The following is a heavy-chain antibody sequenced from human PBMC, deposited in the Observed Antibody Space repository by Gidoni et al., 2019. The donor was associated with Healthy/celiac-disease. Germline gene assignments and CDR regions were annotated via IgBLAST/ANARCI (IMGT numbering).Heavy chain of an antibody. Sequence: QLQLQESGPGLVKPSETLSLTCTVSGGSISSSSYYWGWIRQPPGKGLEWIGSIYYSGSTYYNPSLKSRVTISVDTSKNQFSLKLSSVTAADTAVYYCARRTPMGSGWPYGMDVWGQGTTVTVSS. D-gene: IGHD6-19*01. CDR3: ARRTPMGSGWPYGMDV. V-gene: IGHV4-39*01. CDR2: IYYSGST. CDR1: GGSISSSSYY. J-gene: IGHJ6*02.